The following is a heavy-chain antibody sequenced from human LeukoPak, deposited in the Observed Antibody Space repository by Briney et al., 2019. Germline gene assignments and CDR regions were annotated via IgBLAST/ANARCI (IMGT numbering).Heavy chain of an antibody. CDR3: AKEVGSSGWFPFDY. CDR1: GFTFSSYA. CDR2: ISGSGGST. Sequence: GRSLRLPCAASGFTFSSYAMSWVRQAPGKGLEWVSAISGSGGSTYYADSVKGRFTISRDNSKNTLYLQMNSLRAEDTAVYYCAKEVGSSGWFPFDYWGQGTLVTVSS. D-gene: IGHD6-19*01. J-gene: IGHJ4*02. V-gene: IGHV3-23*01.